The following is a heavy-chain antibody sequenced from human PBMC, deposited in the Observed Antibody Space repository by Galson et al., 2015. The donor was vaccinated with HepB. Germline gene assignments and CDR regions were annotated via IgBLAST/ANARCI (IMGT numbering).Heavy chain of an antibody. CDR1: GLIFSDYY. V-gene: IGHV3-11*01. D-gene: IGHD2-2*01. CDR3: ARDLTPRSTVAVPAARS. J-gene: IGHJ4*02. Sequence: SLRLSCAASGLIFSDYYMSWIRQAPGKGLEWVSYISSSSTTIYYADSVKGRFTISRDNAKSSLYLQMNSLRAEDTAVYFCARDLTPRSTVAVPAARSWGQGTLVTVSS. CDR2: ISSSSTTI.